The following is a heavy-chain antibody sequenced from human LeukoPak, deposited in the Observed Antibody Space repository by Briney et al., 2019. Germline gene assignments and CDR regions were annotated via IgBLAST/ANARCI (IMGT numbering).Heavy chain of an antibody. V-gene: IGHV3-21*01. CDR3: ARERSEHYYYDSSGYFI. CDR1: GFTFSSYS. J-gene: IGHJ4*02. Sequence: PGGSLRLSCAASGFTFSSYSMNWVRQAPGKGLEWVSSISGSSTYIYYADSVKGRFTISRDNAKNSLYLQMNSLRAEDTAVYYCARERSEHYYYDSSGYFIWGQGTLVTVYS. D-gene: IGHD3-22*01. CDR2: ISGSSTYI.